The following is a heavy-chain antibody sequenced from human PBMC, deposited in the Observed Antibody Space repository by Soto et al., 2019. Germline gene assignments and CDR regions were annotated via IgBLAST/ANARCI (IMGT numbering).Heavy chain of an antibody. Sequence: QLQLQESGPGLVKPSETLSLTCTVSGGSISSSSYYWGWIRQPPGKGLEWIGSIYYSGSTYYNPSLKSRVTISVDTSKTQFSLKLSSVTAADTAVYYCARGRRYSSSWYSDYWGQGTLVTVSS. D-gene: IGHD6-13*01. CDR1: GGSISSSSYY. V-gene: IGHV4-39*01. CDR3: ARGRRYSSSWYSDY. J-gene: IGHJ4*02. CDR2: IYYSGST.